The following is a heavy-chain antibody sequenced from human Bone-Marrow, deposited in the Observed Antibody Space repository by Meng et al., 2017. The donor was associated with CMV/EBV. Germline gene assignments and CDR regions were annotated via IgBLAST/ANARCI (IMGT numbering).Heavy chain of an antibody. D-gene: IGHD3-3*01. CDR1: GFTFGDYA. Sequence: GESLKISCTASGFTFGDYAMSWVRQAPGKGLEWVGFIRSKAYGGTTEYAASVKGRFTISRDDSKSIAYLQMNSLKTEDTAVYYCTRDPFWSGYYYGMDVWGQGTTVTVYS. J-gene: IGHJ6*01. CDR3: TRDPFWSGYYYGMDV. CDR2: IRSKAYGGTT. V-gene: IGHV3-49*04.